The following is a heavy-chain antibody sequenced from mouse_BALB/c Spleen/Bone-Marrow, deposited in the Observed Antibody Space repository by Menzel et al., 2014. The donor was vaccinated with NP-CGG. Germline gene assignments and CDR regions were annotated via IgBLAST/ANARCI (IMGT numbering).Heavy chain of an antibody. CDR3: ARSRGEGY. CDR2: IHPSGRET. Sequence: QVQLKESGAELVRPGASVKLSCKASGYSFTSYWMNWVKQRPGQGLEWIGMIHPSGRETRLNQNFKDKATLTVDKSSSTAYMQLSSPTSEDSAVYYCARSRGEGYWGQGTLVTVSA. J-gene: IGHJ3*01. V-gene: IGHV1-61*01. CDR1: GYSFTSYW.